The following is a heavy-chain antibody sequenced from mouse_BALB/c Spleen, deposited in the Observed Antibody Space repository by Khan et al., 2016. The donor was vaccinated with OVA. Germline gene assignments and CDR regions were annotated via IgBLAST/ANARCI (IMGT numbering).Heavy chain of an antibody. CDR3: ARGYFGNYEFAY. Sequence: QVQLQQSGAELVKPGASVKLSCKTSGYTFTSYWIQWVKQRPGQGLGWIGEIFPGTGTTYYNENFKGKATLTIDKSSTTAYIQLSSLTSEDSAVYFCARGYFGNYEFAYWGQGTLVTVSS. CDR1: GYTFTSYW. V-gene: IGHV1S132*01. D-gene: IGHD2-1*01. CDR2: IFPGTGTT. J-gene: IGHJ3*01.